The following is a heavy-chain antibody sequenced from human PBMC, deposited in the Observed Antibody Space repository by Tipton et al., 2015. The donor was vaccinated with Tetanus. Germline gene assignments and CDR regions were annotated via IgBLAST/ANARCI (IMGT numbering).Heavy chain of an antibody. CDR3: ARDPHTIRTGNHRGFDY. D-gene: IGHD3-10*01. CDR2: ISVRGSHT. CDR1: GFTFSNYA. J-gene: IGHJ4*02. Sequence: SLRLSCAASGFTFSNYAMAWVRQAPGKGLEWVSGISVRGSHTYYADPVKGRFSISRDNSKNTVYLQMNSLRVEDTAVYYCARDPHTIRTGNHRGFDYWGQGTKVTVSS. V-gene: IGHV3-23*01.